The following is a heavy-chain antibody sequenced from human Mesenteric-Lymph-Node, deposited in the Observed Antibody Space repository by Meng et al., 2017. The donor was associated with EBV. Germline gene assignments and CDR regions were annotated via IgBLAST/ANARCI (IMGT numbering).Heavy chain of an antibody. CDR1: GGSTGISSYY. J-gene: IGHJ4*02. CDR3: ARVNDSSGYLDY. D-gene: IGHD3-22*01. V-gene: IGHV4-39*07. Sequence: QLQLQESGPGLVNPSETLSLTCTVSGGSTGISSYYWGWIRQPPGKGLEWIGEIYHSGSTNYNPSLKSRVTISVDKSKNQFSLKLSSVTAADTAVYYCARVNDSSGYLDYWGQGTLVTVSS. CDR2: IYHSGST.